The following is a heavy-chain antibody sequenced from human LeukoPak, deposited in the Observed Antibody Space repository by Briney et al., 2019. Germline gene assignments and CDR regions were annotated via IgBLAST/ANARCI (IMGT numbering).Heavy chain of an antibody. J-gene: IGHJ6*02. CDR1: GGTFSNYA. Sequence: SVKVSCKASGGTFSNYAISWVRQAPGQGLEWMGRIIPILGIANYAQKFQGRVTITADKSTSTAYMELSSLRSEDTAVYYCARDLVDIVVVVAATRSDSDYYGMDVWGQGTTVTVSS. V-gene: IGHV1-69*04. CDR2: IIPILGIA. D-gene: IGHD2-15*01. CDR3: ARDLVDIVVVVAATRSDSDYYGMDV.